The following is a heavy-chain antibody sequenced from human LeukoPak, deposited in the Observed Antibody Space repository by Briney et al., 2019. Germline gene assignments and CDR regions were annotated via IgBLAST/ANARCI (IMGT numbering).Heavy chain of an antibody. CDR3: ARHGGWHYFDY. J-gene: IGHJ4*02. D-gene: IGHD6-19*01. Sequence: SETLSLTCTLSGGSISTYYWSWIRQPPGKGLEWIGYIYHSGSTNYNPSLKSRVTISVDTSKNQFSLKLSSVTAADTAVYYCARHGGWHYFDYWGQGTLVTVSS. CDR1: GGSISTYY. V-gene: IGHV4-59*08. CDR2: IYHSGST.